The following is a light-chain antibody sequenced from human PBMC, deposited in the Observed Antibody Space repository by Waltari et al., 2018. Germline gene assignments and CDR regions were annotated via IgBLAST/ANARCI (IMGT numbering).Light chain of an antibody. J-gene: IGLJ2*01. CDR1: SLRSYY. CDR2: DKK. CDR3: HSRDASGVAGS. Sequence: SSELTQDPAVSVAMGQTVRITCQGDSLRSYYASWYQQRPGQAPILVIYDKKNRPSAVPVRFSGSSLNNTGSLPITGAQAEDEASYYCHSRDASGVAGSFGGGTKLTVL. V-gene: IGLV3-19*01.